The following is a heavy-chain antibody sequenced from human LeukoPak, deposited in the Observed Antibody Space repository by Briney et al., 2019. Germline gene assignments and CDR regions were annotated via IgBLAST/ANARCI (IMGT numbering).Heavy chain of an antibody. CDR1: GGSISSSDYY. V-gene: IGHV4-39*07. Sequence: PSETLSLTCTVSGGSISSSDYYWVWIRQAPGKGLEWIGSIYYSGSTYYNPSLKSRVTISVDTSKNQFSLKLSSVTAADTAVYYCARRSGRGYVIRFDPWGQGTLVTVSS. D-gene: IGHD3-16*01. CDR2: IYYSGST. CDR3: ARRSGRGYVIRFDP. J-gene: IGHJ5*02.